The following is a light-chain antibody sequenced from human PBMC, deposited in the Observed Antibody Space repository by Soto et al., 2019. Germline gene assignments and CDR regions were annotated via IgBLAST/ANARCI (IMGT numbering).Light chain of an antibody. Sequence: QSALTQPPSASGSPGQSVTISCTGTSSDVGAYDFVSWYQHHPGKAPKLMIYEVTKRPSGVPDRFSGSKSGNTSSLTVSGLQAENEADYYCTSHAGNHKFPYVFGSGTKFTVL. V-gene: IGLV2-8*01. J-gene: IGLJ1*01. CDR2: EVT. CDR1: SSDVGAYDF. CDR3: TSHAGNHKFPYV.